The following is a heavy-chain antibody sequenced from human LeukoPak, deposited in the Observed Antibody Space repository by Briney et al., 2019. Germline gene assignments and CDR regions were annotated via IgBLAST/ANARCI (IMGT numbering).Heavy chain of an antibody. CDR3: ARSTGNPFDY. CDR1: GYTFSDYY. J-gene: IGHJ4*02. Sequence: ASVTVSCKASGYTFSDYYVHWVRQAPGRGLEWMGWINPNTRGTNYAQKFQGRVTMTRDTSISTAYMELGSLRSDDTAIYYCARSTGNPFDYWGQGTLVTVSS. CDR2: INPNTRGT. V-gene: IGHV1-2*02. D-gene: IGHD3-9*01.